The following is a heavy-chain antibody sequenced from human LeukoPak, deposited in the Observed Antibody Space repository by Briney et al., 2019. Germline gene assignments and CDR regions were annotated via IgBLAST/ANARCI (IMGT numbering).Heavy chain of an antibody. D-gene: IGHD2-2*01. CDR2: IKQDGSEK. V-gene: IGHV3-7*01. J-gene: IGHJ5*02. CDR3: ARVHCSSTSCTFDP. CDR1: GFTFSSYW. Sequence: PGGSLRLSCAASGFTFSSYWMSWVRQAPGKGLEWVANIKQDGSEKYYVDSVKGRFTISRDNAKNSLYLQMNSLRAEDTAVYYCARVHCSSTSCTFDPWGQGTLVTVSS.